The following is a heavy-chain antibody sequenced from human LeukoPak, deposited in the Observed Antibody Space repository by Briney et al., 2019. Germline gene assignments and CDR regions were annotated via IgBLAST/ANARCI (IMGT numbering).Heavy chain of an antibody. J-gene: IGHJ4*02. D-gene: IGHD1-26*01. CDR2: IRYDGSNK. Sequence: GGSLRLSCAASGFTFSSYGMHWVRQAPGKGLEWVAFIRYDGSNKYYADSVKGRFTISRDNSNNNLYLQMNSLRAEDTAVYYCAKETVRWELLGLDYWGQGALVTVSS. CDR1: GFTFSSYG. CDR3: AKETVRWELLGLDY. V-gene: IGHV3-30*02.